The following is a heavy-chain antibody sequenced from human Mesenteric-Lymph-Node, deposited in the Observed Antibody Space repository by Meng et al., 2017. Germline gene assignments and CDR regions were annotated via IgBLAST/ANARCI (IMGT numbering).Heavy chain of an antibody. CDR2: IYYSGNT. V-gene: IGHV4-39*07. CDR1: GDSIYSSTYY. D-gene: IGHD1-26*01. J-gene: IGHJ3*01. Sequence: ESLKISCTVSGDSIYSSTYYWVWIRQPPGKGLEWIGSIYYSGNTDYNPSLKSRVTISVDTSKNHFSLKLSSVTAADTALYYCARELVGPTARDAFDLWGQGTMVTVSS. CDR3: ARELVGPTARDAFDL.